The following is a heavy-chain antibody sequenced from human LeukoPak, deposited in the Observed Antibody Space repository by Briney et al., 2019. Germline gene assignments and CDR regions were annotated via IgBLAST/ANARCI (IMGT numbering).Heavy chain of an antibody. D-gene: IGHD5-24*01. J-gene: IGHJ4*02. CDR3: ARWSMATNGYYFDY. Sequence: GGSLTLSCSASGFTFTHYNLNWVRQAPGKGLEWLSSISNSSNYIYYADAVKGRFTISRDNAKNSLYLQMDSLRAEDTAVYYYARWSMATNGYYFDYWGQGTLVTVSS. CDR2: ISNSSNYI. V-gene: IGHV3-21*01. CDR1: GFTFTHYN.